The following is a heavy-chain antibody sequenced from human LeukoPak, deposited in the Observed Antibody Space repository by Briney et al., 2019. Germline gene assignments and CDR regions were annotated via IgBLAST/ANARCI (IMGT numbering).Heavy chain of an antibody. Sequence: SETLSLTCTVSGYSISSGYYWGWIRQPPGKGLEWIGSIYHSGSTYYNPSLKSRVTISVDASKNQFSLKLSSVTAADTAVYYCARDFQGVIDYWGQGTLVTVSS. D-gene: IGHD3-10*01. J-gene: IGHJ4*02. CDR1: GYSISSGYY. CDR3: ARDFQGVIDY. V-gene: IGHV4-38-2*02. CDR2: IYHSGST.